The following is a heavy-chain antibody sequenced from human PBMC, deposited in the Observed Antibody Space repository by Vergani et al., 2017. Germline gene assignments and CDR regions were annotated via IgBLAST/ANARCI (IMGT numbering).Heavy chain of an antibody. V-gene: IGHV4-4*02. CDR2: IYHSGST. J-gene: IGHJ4*02. D-gene: IGHD4-11*01. CDR1: GGSISSSNW. CDR3: ARVRGYGLQYLYFDY. Sequence: QVQLQESGPGLVKPSETLSLTCTVSGGSISSSNWWSWVRQPPGKGLEWIGEIYHSGSTNYNPSLKSRVTISVDKSKNQFSLKLSSVTAADTAVYYCARVRGYGLQYLYFDYWGQGTLVTVSS.